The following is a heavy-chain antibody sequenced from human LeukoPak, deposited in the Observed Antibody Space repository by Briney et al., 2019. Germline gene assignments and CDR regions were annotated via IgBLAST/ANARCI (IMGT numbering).Heavy chain of an antibody. Sequence: ASVKVSCKASGYTFTGYYMHWVRQAPGQGLEWMGWISAYNGNTNYAQKLQGRVTMTTDTSTSTAYMELRSLRSDDTAVYYCARELGDGYNYFDYWGQGTLVTVSS. J-gene: IGHJ4*02. D-gene: IGHD5-24*01. V-gene: IGHV1-18*04. CDR2: ISAYNGNT. CDR3: ARELGDGYNYFDY. CDR1: GYTFTGYY.